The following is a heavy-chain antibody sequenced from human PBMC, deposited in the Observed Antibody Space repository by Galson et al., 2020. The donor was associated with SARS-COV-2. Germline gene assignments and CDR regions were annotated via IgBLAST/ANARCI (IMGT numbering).Heavy chain of an antibody. V-gene: IGHV4-59*11. J-gene: IGHJ6*03. CDR3: ARDGSYPYYYYYMDV. D-gene: IGHD1-26*01. Sequence: SETLSLTCTVSGGSISSHYWSWIRQPPGKGLEWIGYIYYSGSTNYNPSLKSRVTISVDTSKNQFSLKLSSVTAADTAVYYCARDGSYPYYYYYMDVWGKGTTVTVSS. CDR1: GGSISSHY. CDR2: IYYSGST.